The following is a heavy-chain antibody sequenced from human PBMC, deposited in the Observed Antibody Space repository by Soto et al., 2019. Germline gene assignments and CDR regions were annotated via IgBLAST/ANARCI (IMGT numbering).Heavy chain of an antibody. CDR3: AKGGRNTHDVFDI. V-gene: IGHV3-23*01. D-gene: IGHD1-1*01. CDR1: GFTFNSYA. J-gene: IGHJ3*02. Sequence: GGSLRLSCAASGFTFNSYAMSWVRQAPGKGLEWVSAISGSGGSTYYADSVKGRFTISRDNSKNTLYLQMNSLRAEDTAVYYCAKGGRNTHDVFDIWGQGTMVTVSS. CDR2: ISGSGGST.